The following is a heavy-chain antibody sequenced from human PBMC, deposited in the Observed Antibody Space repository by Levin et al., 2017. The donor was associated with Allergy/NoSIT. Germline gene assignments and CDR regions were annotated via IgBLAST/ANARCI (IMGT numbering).Heavy chain of an antibody. CDR2: ISGSGDNT. J-gene: IGHJ4*02. Sequence: TGGSLRLSCAASGFTFTSYAMTWVRQAPGKGLEWVSAISGSGDNTYYADSVTGRFTISRDNSKNTLYLQMNSLRAEDTAIYYCAKDGPMTTTPQGYFDYWGQGTLVTVSS. CDR1: GFTFTSYA. CDR3: AKDGPMTTTPQGYFDY. D-gene: IGHD4-11*01. V-gene: IGHV3-23*01.